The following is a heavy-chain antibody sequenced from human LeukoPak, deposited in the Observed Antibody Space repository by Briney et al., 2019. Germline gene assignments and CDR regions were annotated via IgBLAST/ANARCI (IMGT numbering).Heavy chain of an antibody. Sequence: LHESGPGLVKPSETLALTCAVSGYSVTSSYWNWILQPPRQGLAWLGFVSSDGTTNSPPSLRRRLIMSVDTAKNDISLILTSVAAADTAIYYCARLDCIVEGCYNHWGRGILVTVSS. D-gene: IGHD2-15*01. V-gene: IGHV4-59*08. J-gene: IGHJ4*02. CDR2: VSSDGTT. CDR1: GYSVTSSY. CDR3: ARLDCIVEGCYNH.